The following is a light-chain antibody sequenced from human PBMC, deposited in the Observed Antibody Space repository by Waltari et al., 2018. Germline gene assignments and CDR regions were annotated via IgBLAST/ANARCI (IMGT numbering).Light chain of an antibody. J-gene: IGLJ3*02. CDR1: HIGNKT. CDR3: QVWDTNTML. V-gene: IGLV3-9*01. CDR2: RDN. Sequence: SYDLTQPLSVSVALGQPARITCGGDHIGNKTVHRYQQKPGQAPVLVSYRDNHRPSGIPERFSGSNSGNTATLTISGAQAGDEADYYCQVWDTNTMLFGGGAKLTVV.